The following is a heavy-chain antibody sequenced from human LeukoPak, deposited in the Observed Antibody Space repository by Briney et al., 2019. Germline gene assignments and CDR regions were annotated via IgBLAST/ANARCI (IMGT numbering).Heavy chain of an antibody. J-gene: IGHJ6*02. CDR2: IYYSGST. Sequence: SETLSLTCTVSRGSISSYYWDWIRQPPGKGLEWIGGIYYSGSTYYNPSLKSRVTISVDTSKNQFSLKLSSVTAADTAVYYCARIPRVDFWSGYYHPQYGMDVWGQGTTVTVSS. CDR1: RGSISSYY. CDR3: ARIPRVDFWSGYYHPQYGMDV. V-gene: IGHV4-39*01. D-gene: IGHD3-3*01.